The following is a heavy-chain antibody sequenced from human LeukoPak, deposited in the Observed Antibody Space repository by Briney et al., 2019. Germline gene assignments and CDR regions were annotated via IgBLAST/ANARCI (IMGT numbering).Heavy chain of an antibody. D-gene: IGHD3-9*01. CDR2: ISGSGGSA. CDR3: AKVSTLLRYFDWLLSYFDY. V-gene: IGHV3-23*01. J-gene: IGHJ4*02. CDR1: GFTFSSYA. Sequence: GGSLRLSCAASGFTFSSYAMSWVRQAPGKGLEWVLAISGSGGSAYYADSVKGRFTISRDNSKNTLYLQMNSLRAEDTAVYYCAKVSTLLRYFDWLLSYFDYWGQGTLVTVSS.